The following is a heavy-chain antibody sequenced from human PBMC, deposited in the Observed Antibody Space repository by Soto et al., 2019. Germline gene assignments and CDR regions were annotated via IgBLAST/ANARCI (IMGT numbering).Heavy chain of an antibody. CDR1: GFTFSSYA. J-gene: IGHJ4*02. V-gene: IGHV3-23*01. CDR2: ISGSGGST. CDR3: AKDAKQWPIRNYFAY. D-gene: IGHD6-19*01. Sequence: GGSLRLACAASGFTFSSYAMSWVRQAPGKGLEWVSAISGSGGSTYYADSVKGRFTISRDNSKNTLYLQMNSLRAEDTAVYYCAKDAKQWPIRNYFAYWGQGTLVTVSS.